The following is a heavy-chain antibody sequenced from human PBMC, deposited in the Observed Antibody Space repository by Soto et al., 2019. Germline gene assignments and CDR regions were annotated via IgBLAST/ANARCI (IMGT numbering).Heavy chain of an antibody. D-gene: IGHD1-26*01. V-gene: IGHV1-18*01. CDR2: LTGYDGNT. Sequence: QIHLVQSGAEVKEPGASVKVSCKTSGYGFTSYALSWVRQAPGQGLEWMGWLTGYDGNTIYAENFQGRVTVTTDTSTDTAYMELRSLRSDDTAIYYCETVVGAVPSWGQGTLVTVYS. CDR1: GYGFTSYA. CDR3: ETVVGAVPS. J-gene: IGHJ5*02.